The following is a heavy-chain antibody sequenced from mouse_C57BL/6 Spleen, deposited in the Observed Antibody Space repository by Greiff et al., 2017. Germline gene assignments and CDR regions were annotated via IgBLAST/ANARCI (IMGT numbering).Heavy chain of an antibody. CDR2: IYWDDDK. V-gene: IGHV8-12*01. D-gene: IGHD2-4*01. CDR3: ARSMITTSYYYAMDY. Sequence: QVTLKVCGPGILQSSQTLSLTCSFSGFSLSTSGMGVSWIRQPSGKGLEWLAHIYWDDDKRYNPSLKSRPTIAKDTSRNQVVLKITSVDTADTATYYCARSMITTSYYYAMDYWGQGTSVTVSS. J-gene: IGHJ4*01. CDR1: GFSLSTSGMG.